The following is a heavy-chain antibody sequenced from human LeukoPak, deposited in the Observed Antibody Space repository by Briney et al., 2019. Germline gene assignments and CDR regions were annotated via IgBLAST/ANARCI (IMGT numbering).Heavy chain of an antibody. V-gene: IGHV1-8*03. Sequence: ASVKVSCKASGYTFTSYDNNWVRQATGQGLEWMGWMNPNSGNTGYAQKFQGRVTITRNTSISTAYMELSSLRSEDTAVYYCARGTYYDSSGYVVDYWGQGTLVTVSS. J-gene: IGHJ4*02. CDR3: ARGTYYDSSGYVVDY. CDR2: MNPNSGNT. CDR1: GYTFTSYD. D-gene: IGHD3-22*01.